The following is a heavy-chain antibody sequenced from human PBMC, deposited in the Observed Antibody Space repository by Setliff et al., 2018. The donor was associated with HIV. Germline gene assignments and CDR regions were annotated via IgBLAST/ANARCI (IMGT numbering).Heavy chain of an antibody. D-gene: IGHD2-2*01. V-gene: IGHV3-23*01. CDR3: AEGYQFSDY. J-gene: IGHJ4*02. CDR2: ISKNGENR. CDR1: GFTFSDYN. Sequence: SLRLSCAASGFTFSDYNMRWVRQAPGKGLEWVSSISKNGENRDYADSVQGRFTISRDNSKNTLYLQMDSLRAEDTAVYFCAEGYQFSDYWGRGTLVTVPS.